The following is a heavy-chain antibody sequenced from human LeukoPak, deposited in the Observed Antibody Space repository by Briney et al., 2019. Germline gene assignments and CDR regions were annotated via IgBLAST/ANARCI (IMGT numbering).Heavy chain of an antibody. Sequence: GGSLRLSCAASGFTFSSYWMHWVRQAPGKGLVWVSRINGDGSSTSYADSVKGRFTISRDNAKNSLYLQMNSLRAEDTALYYCAKTYYYDSSGLFDYWGQGTLVTVSS. CDR2: INGDGSST. V-gene: IGHV3-74*01. CDR3: AKTYYYDSSGLFDY. CDR1: GFTFSSYW. D-gene: IGHD3-22*01. J-gene: IGHJ4*02.